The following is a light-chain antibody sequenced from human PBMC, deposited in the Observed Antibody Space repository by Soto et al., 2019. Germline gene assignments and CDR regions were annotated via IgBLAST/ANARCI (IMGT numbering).Light chain of an antibody. Sequence: QSVLTQPPSVSGAPGQRVTISCTGSSSNIGAGYDVHWYQQLPGTAPKLLIYGNSNRPSGVPDRFSGSKSGTSASLAITGLQAKDEADYYCQSYDSSLSVHVVFGGGTQLTVL. CDR1: SSNIGAGYD. V-gene: IGLV1-40*01. CDR2: GNS. J-gene: IGLJ2*01. CDR3: QSYDSSLSVHVV.